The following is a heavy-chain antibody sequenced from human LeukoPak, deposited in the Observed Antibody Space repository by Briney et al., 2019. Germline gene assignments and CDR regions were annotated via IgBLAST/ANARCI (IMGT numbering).Heavy chain of an antibody. Sequence: GRSLRLSCAASGFTFDDYAMHWVRQAPGKGLEWVSGISWNSGNIGYADSVKGRFTISRDNAKNSLYLQMNSLRAEDTALYYCAKDLCSGGSCYNFDYWGQGTLVTVSS. D-gene: IGHD2-15*01. CDR2: ISWNSGNI. CDR1: GFTFDDYA. J-gene: IGHJ4*02. CDR3: AKDLCSGGSCYNFDY. V-gene: IGHV3-9*01.